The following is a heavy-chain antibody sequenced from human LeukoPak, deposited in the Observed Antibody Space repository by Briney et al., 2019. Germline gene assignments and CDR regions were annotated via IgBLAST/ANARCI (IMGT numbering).Heavy chain of an antibody. J-gene: IGHJ5*02. V-gene: IGHV3-30*18. CDR1: GFTFSSYG. D-gene: IGHD1-1*01. CDR3: AKERRLRGANWFDP. Sequence: SGGSLRLSCAASGFTFSSYGMHWVRQAPGKGLEWVAVISYDGSNKYYADSVKGRFTISRDNSKNTLYLQMNSLRAEDTAVYYCAKERRLRGANWFDPWGQGTLVTVSS. CDR2: ISYDGSNK.